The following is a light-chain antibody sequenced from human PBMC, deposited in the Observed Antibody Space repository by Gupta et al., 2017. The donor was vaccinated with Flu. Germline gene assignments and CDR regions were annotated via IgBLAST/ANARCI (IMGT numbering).Light chain of an antibody. V-gene: IGLV1-51*01. J-gene: IGLJ3*02. CDR1: RPNIGHNY. CDR2: DNN. CDR3: GTWDSSRSAWV. Sequence: QSVLTQPPSVSAAPGPKVTISFSGSRPNIGHNYVSCYQQPPKTAPKLLIYDNNKRLSGMPERFSGSKSGTSATLVITGLQAGDEADYYCGTWDSSRSAWVFGGGTRLTVL.